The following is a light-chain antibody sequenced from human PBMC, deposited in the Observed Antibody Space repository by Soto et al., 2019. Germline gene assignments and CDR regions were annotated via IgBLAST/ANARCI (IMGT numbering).Light chain of an antibody. CDR3: QQYDNWPWT. Sequence: EIVMTQSPATRSVSPGGRATLSCRASQSISGTLAWYQQKPGQAPRLLIYGAFTRATGFPARFSGSGSGTDFTLTITSLQSEDFAVYYCQQYDNWPWTFGQGTKVDIK. CDR2: GAF. CDR1: QSISGT. J-gene: IGKJ1*01. V-gene: IGKV3-15*01.